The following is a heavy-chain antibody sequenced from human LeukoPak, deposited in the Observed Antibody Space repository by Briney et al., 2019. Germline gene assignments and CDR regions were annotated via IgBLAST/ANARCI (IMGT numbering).Heavy chain of an antibody. V-gene: IGHV3-7*01. J-gene: IGHJ6*03. CDR2: IKQDGSEK. CDR1: GFTFSSYW. D-gene: IGHD4-17*01. Sequence: GGSLRLSCAASGFTFSSYWMSWVRQAPGKGLEWVANIKQDGSEKYYVDSVKGRFTISRDNAKNSLCLQMNSLRAEDTAVYYCARANGDFMGDYYYYYYMDVWGKGTTVTVSS. CDR3: ARANGDFMGDYYYYYYMDV.